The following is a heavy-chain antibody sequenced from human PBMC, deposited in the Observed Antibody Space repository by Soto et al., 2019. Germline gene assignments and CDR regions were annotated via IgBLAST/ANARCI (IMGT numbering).Heavy chain of an antibody. CDR3: ATSTVDIAATIVLAYYYYYMDV. V-gene: IGHV4-39*01. J-gene: IGHJ6*03. D-gene: IGHD5-12*01. Sequence: PSETLSLTCTVSGGSISSSSYYWGWIRQPPGKGLEWIGSIYYSGSTYYNPSLKSRVTISVDTSKNQFSLKLSSVTAADTAVYYCATSTVDIAATIVLAYYYYYMDVWGKGTTVTVSS. CDR1: GGSISSSSYY. CDR2: IYYSGST.